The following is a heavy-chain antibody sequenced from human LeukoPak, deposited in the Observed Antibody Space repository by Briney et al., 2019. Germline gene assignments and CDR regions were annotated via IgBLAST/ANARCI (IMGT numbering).Heavy chain of an antibody. CDR1: GFTFSSYG. CDR2: IRYDGSNE. CDR3: AKRRAHSGTYRWSDFDY. V-gene: IGHV3-30*02. D-gene: IGHD1-26*01. Sequence: GGSLRLSCAESGFTFSSYGMHRVRQAPGKGLEWVAFIRYDGSNEYYADSVKGRFTISRDNSKNTLYLQMNSLRAEDTAVYYCAKRRAHSGTYRWSDFDYWGQGTLVTVSS. J-gene: IGHJ4*02.